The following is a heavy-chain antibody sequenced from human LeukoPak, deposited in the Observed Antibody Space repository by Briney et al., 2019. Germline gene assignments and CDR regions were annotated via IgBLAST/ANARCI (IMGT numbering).Heavy chain of an antibody. CDR1: GFTFSSYG. CDR3: ARDLSMYYYYGMDV. Sequence: GGSLRLSCAASGFTFSSYGMHWVRQAPGKGLEWVAVISYDGNNKYYADSVKGRFTTSRDNSKNTLSLQMDSLRAEDTAVYYCARDLSMYYYYGMDVWGQGTTVTVSS. V-gene: IGHV3-30*19. CDR2: ISYDGNNK. J-gene: IGHJ6*02.